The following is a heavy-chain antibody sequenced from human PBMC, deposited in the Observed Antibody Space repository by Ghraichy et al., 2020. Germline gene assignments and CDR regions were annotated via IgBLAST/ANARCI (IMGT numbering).Heavy chain of an antibody. J-gene: IGHJ2*01. CDR3: ARRDFQLPDWYFDL. CDR1: GGSISSYY. Sequence: SETLSLTCTVSGGSISSYYWSWIRQPPGKGLEWIGYIYYSGSTNYNPSLKSRVTISVDTSKNQFSLKLSSVTAADTAVYYCARRDFQLPDWYFDLWGRGTLVTVSS. V-gene: IGHV4-59*08. CDR2: IYYSGST. D-gene: IGHD2-2*01.